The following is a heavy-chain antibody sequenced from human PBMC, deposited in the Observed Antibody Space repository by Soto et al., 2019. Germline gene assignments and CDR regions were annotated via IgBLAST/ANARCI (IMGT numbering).Heavy chain of an antibody. V-gene: IGHV1-18*04. J-gene: IGHJ5*02. CDR2: ISSYNGNT. D-gene: IGHD2-2*01. CDR3: ASGPRYCSTTTCFSGVTWFDP. Sequence: GASVKVSCKASGYTFTSYGISWVRQAPGQGLEWMGWISSYNGNTNYAQKVQGRVTLTTDTSTSTTYMELRSLRSDDTAVYYCASGPRYCSTTTCFSGVTWFDPWGQGTLVTVSS. CDR1: GYTFTSYG.